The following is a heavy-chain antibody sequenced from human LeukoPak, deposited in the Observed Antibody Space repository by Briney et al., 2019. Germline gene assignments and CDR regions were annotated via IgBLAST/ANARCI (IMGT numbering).Heavy chain of an antibody. D-gene: IGHD4-17*01. J-gene: IGHJ4*02. CDR1: GYSISSGYY. CDR2: IYHSGST. V-gene: IGHV4-38-2*02. CDR3: AGRNGDYDY. Sequence: SETLSLTCTVSGYSISSGYYWGWIRQPPGKGLEWIGSIYHSGSTYYNPSLKSRVTISVDKSKNQFSLKLSSVTAADMAVYYCAGRNGDYDYWGQGTLVTVSS.